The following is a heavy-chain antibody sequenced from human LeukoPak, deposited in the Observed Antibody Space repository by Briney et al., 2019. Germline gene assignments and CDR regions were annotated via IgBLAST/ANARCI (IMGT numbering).Heavy chain of an antibody. J-gene: IGHJ4*02. CDR3: ASPYDPYYFDC. Sequence: SETLSLTCTVSGGSISSSSYFWGWIRQPPGKGLEWIGSISFTGSNYYNPSLKSRVTISVDTSKNRFSLKLSSVTAADTAVYYCASPYDPYYFDCWGQGTLVTVSS. D-gene: IGHD3-16*01. CDR2: ISFTGSN. CDR1: GGSISSSSYF. V-gene: IGHV4-39*01.